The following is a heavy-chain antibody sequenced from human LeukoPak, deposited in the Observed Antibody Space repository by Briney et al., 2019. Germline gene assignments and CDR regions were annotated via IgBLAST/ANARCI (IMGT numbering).Heavy chain of an antibody. CDR2: INPSGGST. CDR1: GYTFTSYY. V-gene: IGHV1-46*01. Sequence: ASVKVSCKAPGYTFTSYYMHWVRQAPGQGLEWMGIINPSGGSTSYAQKFQGRVTMTRDMSTSTVYMELSSLRSEDTAVYYCALGGYCSSTSCYGGHNWFDPWGQGTLVTVSS. CDR3: ALGGYCSSTSCYGGHNWFDP. J-gene: IGHJ5*02. D-gene: IGHD2-2*01.